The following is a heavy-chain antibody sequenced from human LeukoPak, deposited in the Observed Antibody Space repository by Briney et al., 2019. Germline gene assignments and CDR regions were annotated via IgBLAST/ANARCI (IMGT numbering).Heavy chain of an antibody. CDR1: GFTFSSYS. CDR3: ARVGDSSGWSAYYYYYMDV. J-gene: IGHJ6*03. D-gene: IGHD6-19*01. CDR2: ISSSSAHI. Sequence: GGSLRLSCAASGFTFSSYSMNWVRQAPGKGLEWVSYISSSSAHINYEDSVKGRFTISRDNPRTSLYLQMNSLRAEDTAVHYCARVGDSSGWSAYYYYYMDVRGKGTTVTVSS. V-gene: IGHV3-21*04.